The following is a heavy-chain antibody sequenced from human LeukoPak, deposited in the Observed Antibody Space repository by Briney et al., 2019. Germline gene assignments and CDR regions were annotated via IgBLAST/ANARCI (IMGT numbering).Heavy chain of an antibody. V-gene: IGHV3-30-3*01. CDR3: AREAGLLRYGHDAFDI. CDR2: ISYDGSNK. CDR1: GFTFSSYA. J-gene: IGHJ3*02. D-gene: IGHD4-23*01. Sequence: PGRSLRLSCAASGFTFSSYAMHWVRQAPGKGLEWVAVISYDGSNKYYADSVKGRFTISRDNSKNTLYLQMNSLRAEDTAVYYCAREAGLLRYGHDAFDIWGQGTMVTVSS.